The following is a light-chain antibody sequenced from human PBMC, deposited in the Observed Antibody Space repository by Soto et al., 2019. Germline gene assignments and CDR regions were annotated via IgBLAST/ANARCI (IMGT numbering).Light chain of an antibody. CDR3: QQSHGIPYT. CDR2: AAS. Sequence: DIQMTQSRSSLSASVGDRVTITCRASQTISTYLNWYQQKPGKAPKLLIYAASTLQSGVPSRFSGSGSGTDFTLTINSLQPEDFATYYCQQSHGIPYTFGQGTKLEIK. CDR1: QTISTY. V-gene: IGKV1-39*01. J-gene: IGKJ2*01.